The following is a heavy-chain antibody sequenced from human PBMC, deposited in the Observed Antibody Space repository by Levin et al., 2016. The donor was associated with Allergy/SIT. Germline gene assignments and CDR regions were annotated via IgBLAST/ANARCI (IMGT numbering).Heavy chain of an antibody. D-gene: IGHD5-12*01. Sequence: VRQMPGKGLEWMGIIYPGDSDTRYSPSFQGQVTISADKSISTAYLQWSSLKASDTAMYYCARHKVRWLRFKTVYDAFDIWGQGTMVTVSS. CDR2: IYPGDSDT. CDR3: ARHKVRWLRFKTVYDAFDI. V-gene: IGHV5-51*01. J-gene: IGHJ3*02.